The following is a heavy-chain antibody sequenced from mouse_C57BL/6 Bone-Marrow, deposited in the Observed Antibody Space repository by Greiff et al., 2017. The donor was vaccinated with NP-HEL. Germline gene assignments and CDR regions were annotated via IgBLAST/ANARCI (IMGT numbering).Heavy chain of an antibody. V-gene: IGHV3-8*01. Sequence: EVQLQQSGPGLAKPSQTLSLTCSVTGYSITSDYWNWIRKFPGNKLEYMGYISYSGSTYYNPSLKSRISITRDTSKNQYYLQLNSVTTEDTATDYCARSPIYYDSHWYFDVWGTGTTVTVSS. CDR1: GYSITSDY. CDR2: ISYSGST. J-gene: IGHJ1*03. D-gene: IGHD2-4*01. CDR3: ARSPIYYDSHWYFDV.